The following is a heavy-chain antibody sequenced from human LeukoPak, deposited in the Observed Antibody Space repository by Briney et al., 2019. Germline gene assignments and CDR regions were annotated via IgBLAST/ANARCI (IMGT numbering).Heavy chain of an antibody. D-gene: IGHD1-26*01. CDR3: ARDMSYAFFDY. V-gene: IGHV4-4*07. J-gene: IGHJ4*02. Sequence: PSETLSLTCTVSVCSISSYYWSWIRQPAGKGLEWIGRIYTSGSTNYNPSLKSRVTMSIDTSKNHFSLKLSSVTAADTAVYYCARDMSYAFFDYWGQGTLVTVSS. CDR1: VCSISSYY. CDR2: IYTSGST.